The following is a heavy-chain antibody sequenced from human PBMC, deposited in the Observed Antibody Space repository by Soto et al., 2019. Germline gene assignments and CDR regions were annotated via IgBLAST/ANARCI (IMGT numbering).Heavy chain of an antibody. D-gene: IGHD2-21*02. Sequence: QVQLVESGGGVVQPGRSLRLSCAASGFTFSSYAMHWVRQAPGKGLEWVAVISYDGSNKYYADSVKGRFTISRDNSKNTVYLKMNSLRAEDTAVYYCARDSFTEPVVVTAILADPNVNAFDYWGPGTLVTVSS. CDR2: ISYDGSNK. J-gene: IGHJ4*02. CDR3: ARDSFTEPVVVTAILADPNVNAFDY. V-gene: IGHV3-30-3*01. CDR1: GFTFSSYA.